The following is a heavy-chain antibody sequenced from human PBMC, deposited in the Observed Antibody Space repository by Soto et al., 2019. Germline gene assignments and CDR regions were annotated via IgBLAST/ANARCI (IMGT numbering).Heavy chain of an antibody. Sequence: RGSLKISCKGSGYSFTNYWIGWVRQMPGKGLEWMGLIYPGDSDTRYSPSFQGQVTISADRSISTAYLQWSSLKASDTAMYYCATPGGYVYSVYWGQGTLVTVSS. V-gene: IGHV5-51*01. CDR1: GYSFTNYW. CDR3: ATPGGYVYSVY. J-gene: IGHJ4*02. D-gene: IGHD5-12*01. CDR2: IYPGDSDT.